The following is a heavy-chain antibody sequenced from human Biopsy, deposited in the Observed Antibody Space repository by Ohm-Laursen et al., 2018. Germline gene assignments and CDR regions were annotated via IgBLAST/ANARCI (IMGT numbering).Heavy chain of an antibody. J-gene: IGHJ4*02. V-gene: IGHV3-21*01. D-gene: IGHD2-8*01. CDR3: ARDGEAKYCKHGVCPSDF. Sequence: SLRLSCAASGFTFSSFSMNWARQAPGKGLEWVLSISASGNHIYYTDSVKGRFTVSRDNGKNSVYLQMNSLRVEDTAVYYCARDGEAKYCKHGVCPSDFWGQGTLVTVSS. CDR1: GFTFSSFS. CDR2: ISASGNHI.